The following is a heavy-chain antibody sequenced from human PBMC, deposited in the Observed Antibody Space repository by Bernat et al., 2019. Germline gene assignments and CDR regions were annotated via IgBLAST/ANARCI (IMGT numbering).Heavy chain of an antibody. J-gene: IGHJ4*02. V-gene: IGHV4-31*03. D-gene: IGHD5-12*01. CDR3: ARGIVATGYYFDY. Sequence: HVQLQESGPGLVKPSQTLSLTCTVSGGSISSGGYYWSWNRQHPGKGLEWIGYIYYSGSTYYNPSLKSRVTISVDTSKNQFSLKLSSETAADTAVYYCARGIVATGYYFDYWGQGTLVTVSS. CDR1: GGSISSGGYY. CDR2: IYYSGST.